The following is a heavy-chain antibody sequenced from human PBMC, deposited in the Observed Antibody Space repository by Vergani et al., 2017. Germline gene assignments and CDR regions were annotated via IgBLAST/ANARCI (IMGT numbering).Heavy chain of an antibody. D-gene: IGHD3-9*01. CDR1: GYTFSNYY. J-gene: IGHJ4*02. V-gene: IGHV1-46*03. CDR3: ARGDYGTLTGYRY. Sequence: QVQVVQSGAEVKKSGASVKVSCKTSGYTFSNYYMHWVRQAPGTGLEWMGIINPSGGHTNYAQMYQGRVTMNRDTSKSTVYMEVSSLRSEDKAIYYCARGDYGTLTGYRYWVQGTLVTVSA. CDR2: INPSGGHT.